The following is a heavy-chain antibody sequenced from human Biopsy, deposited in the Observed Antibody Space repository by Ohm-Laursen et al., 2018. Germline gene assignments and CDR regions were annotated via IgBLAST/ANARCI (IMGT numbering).Heavy chain of an antibody. V-gene: IGHV3-23*01. CDR1: GFTFSSYA. D-gene: IGHD3-16*01. CDR3: GRSYGIMAAPVHL. CDR2: INSSGGST. J-gene: IGHJ4*01. Sequence: SLRLSCSASGFTFSSYAMSWVRQAPGKGLEWVSTINSSGGSTYYADSVKGRFTISWDDAKGSLYLQMTNLRAEDTAVYYCGRSYGIMAAPVHLWGQGTLVTVSS.